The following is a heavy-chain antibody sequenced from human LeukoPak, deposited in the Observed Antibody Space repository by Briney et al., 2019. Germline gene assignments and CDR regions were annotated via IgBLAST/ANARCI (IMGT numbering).Heavy chain of an antibody. D-gene: IGHD3-10*01. CDR3: ARDRMYYYGSGSYGRDAFDI. CDR2: IIPILGIA. J-gene: IGHJ3*02. V-gene: IGHV1-69*04. Sequence: SVKVSCKASGYTFTSYDINWVRQAPGQGLEWMGRIIPILGIANYAQKFQGRVTITADKSTSTAYMELSSLRSEDTAVYYCARDRMYYYGSGSYGRDAFDIWGQGTMVTVSS. CDR1: GYTFTSYD.